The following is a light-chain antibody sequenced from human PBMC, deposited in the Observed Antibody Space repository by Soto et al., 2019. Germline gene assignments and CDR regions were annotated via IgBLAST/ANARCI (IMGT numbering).Light chain of an antibody. Sequence: QAVVTQPPSASGSPGQSVTISCTGTSSDVGGYNYVSWYQQYPGKAPKVMIYEVSKRPSGVPDRFSGSKSGNTASLTVSGLQADDEADYYCSSYAGSNVLYVFGTGTKVTVL. J-gene: IGLJ1*01. CDR2: EVS. V-gene: IGLV2-8*01. CDR1: SSDVGGYNY. CDR3: SSYAGSNVLYV.